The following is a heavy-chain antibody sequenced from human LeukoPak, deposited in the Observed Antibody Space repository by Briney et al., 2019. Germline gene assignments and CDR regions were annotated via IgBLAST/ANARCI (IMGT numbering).Heavy chain of an antibody. J-gene: IGHJ4*02. CDR1: GGTFSSYA. V-gene: IGHV1-69*05. CDR3: ARAPAHSGSYYFDY. D-gene: IGHD1-26*01. Sequence: SVKVSFKASGGTFSSYAISWVRQAPGQGLEWMGGIIPIFGTANYAQKFQGRVTMTRDTSTSTVYMELSSLRSEDTAVYYCARAPAHSGSYYFDYWGQGTLVTVSS. CDR2: IIPIFGTA.